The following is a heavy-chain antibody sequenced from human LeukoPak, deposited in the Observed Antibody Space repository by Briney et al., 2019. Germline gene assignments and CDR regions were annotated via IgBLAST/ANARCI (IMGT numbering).Heavy chain of an antibody. Sequence: SETLSLTCTVSGGSISSYYWSWIRQPPGKGPEGIGYIYYSGSTNYNPSLKSRVTISVDTSKNQFSLKLSSVTAADAAVSYCARGDFSYFDYWGQGTLVTVSS. CDR3: ARGDFSYFDY. CDR2: IYYSGST. V-gene: IGHV4-59*01. CDR1: GGSISSYY. J-gene: IGHJ4*02.